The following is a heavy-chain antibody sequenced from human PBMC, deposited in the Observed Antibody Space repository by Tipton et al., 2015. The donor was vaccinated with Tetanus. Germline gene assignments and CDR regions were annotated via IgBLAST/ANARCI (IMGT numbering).Heavy chain of an antibody. CDR2: ISGYSGHT. CDR3: ARDADMWATRKAFDI. J-gene: IGHJ3*02. V-gene: IGHV1-18*01. CDR1: GYRPTNYG. Sequence: QSGAEVKQPGASVTVSCKASGYRPTNYGISWVRQAPGQGLEWLGWISGYSGHTNYAQQVQGRVTMTTDTSTSTAYLELRSLRSDDTAPYFCARDADMWATRKAFDIWGQGTRVTVSS. D-gene: IGHD1-14*01.